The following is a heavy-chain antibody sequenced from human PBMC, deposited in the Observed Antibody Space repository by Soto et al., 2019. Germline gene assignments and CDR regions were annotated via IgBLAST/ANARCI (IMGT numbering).Heavy chain of an antibody. CDR3: ARDKVVVPAAIFQALGEYYYYGMDV. D-gene: IGHD2-2*01. CDR1: GFTFSSYA. J-gene: IGHJ6*02. Sequence: GGSLRLSCAASGFTFSSYAMHWVRQAPGKGLEWVAVISYDGSNKYYADSVKGRFTISRDNSKNTLYLQMNSLRAEDTAVYYCARDKVVVPAAIFQALGEYYYYGMDVWGQGTTVTVSS. CDR2: ISYDGSNK. V-gene: IGHV3-30-3*01.